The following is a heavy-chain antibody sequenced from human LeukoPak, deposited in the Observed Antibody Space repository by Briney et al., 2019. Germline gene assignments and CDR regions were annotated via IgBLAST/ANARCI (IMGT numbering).Heavy chain of an antibody. V-gene: IGHV3-53*01. CDR1: GFTVSSNY. CDR3: VIVPSFGDGMDV. Sequence: GGSLRLSCAASGFTVSSNYMSWVRQAPGKGLEWVSIIYSGGSTYYADSVKGRFTISRDNSKNTLYLQMNSLRAEDTAVYYCVIVPSFGDGMDVWGQGTTVTVSS. D-gene: IGHD3-10*01. CDR2: IYSGGST. J-gene: IGHJ6*02.